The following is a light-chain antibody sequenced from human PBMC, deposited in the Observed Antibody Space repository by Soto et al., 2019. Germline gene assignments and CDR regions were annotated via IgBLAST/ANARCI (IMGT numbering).Light chain of an antibody. CDR3: ISYSTTTARDGRV. CDR1: SSDVGGYNY. CDR2: EVS. J-gene: IGLJ3*02. Sequence: QSALTQPASVSGSPGQSITISCTGTSSDVGGYNYVSWYQQHPGKAPKLMIYEVSNRPSGVSNRFSGSKSGDTASLTISGLQAEDEADYYCISYSTTTARDGRVFGGGTKLTVL. V-gene: IGLV2-14*01.